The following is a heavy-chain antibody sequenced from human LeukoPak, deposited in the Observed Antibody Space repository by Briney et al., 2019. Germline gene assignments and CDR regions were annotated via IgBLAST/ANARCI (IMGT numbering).Heavy chain of an antibody. V-gene: IGHV3-23*01. CDR1: GFSFSSYA. Sequence: GGSLRLSCAASGFSFSSYAMNWVRQAPGKGLEWVSVISGSGGSTYYADSVKGRFTISRDNSKNTLDLQMNSLRAEDTAVYYCASPRINGTSRPFDYWGQGTLVTVSS. D-gene: IGHD1-7*01. CDR2: ISGSGGST. J-gene: IGHJ4*02. CDR3: ASPRINGTSRPFDY.